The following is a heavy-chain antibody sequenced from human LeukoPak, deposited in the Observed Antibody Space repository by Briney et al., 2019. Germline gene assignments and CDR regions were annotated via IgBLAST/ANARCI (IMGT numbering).Heavy chain of an antibody. CDR2: IRSKVNSYAT. Sequence: GGSPRLSCAASGFTFSGSAMHWVRQASGKGLEWVGRIRSKVNSYATAYAASMKGRFTISRDDSKNTAYLQMNSLKTEDTAVYYCTGHGGYGDNSYYYYGMDVWGQGTTVTVSS. CDR1: GFTFSGSA. CDR3: TGHGGYGDNSYYYYGMDV. V-gene: IGHV3-73*01. J-gene: IGHJ6*02. D-gene: IGHD4-17*01.